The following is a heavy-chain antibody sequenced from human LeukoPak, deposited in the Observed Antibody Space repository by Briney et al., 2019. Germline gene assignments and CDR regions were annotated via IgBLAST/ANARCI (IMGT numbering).Heavy chain of an antibody. Sequence: GGSLRLSCAASGFTFSSYWMSWVRQAPGKGLEWVANIKQDGSEKYYVDSVKGRFTISRDNAKNSLYLQMNSLRAEDTAVYYCARDETGYCSSNSCYAPNWFDPWGQGTLVTVSS. J-gene: IGHJ5*02. D-gene: IGHD2-2*01. CDR2: IKQDGSEK. CDR3: ARDETGYCSSNSCYAPNWFDP. V-gene: IGHV3-7*01. CDR1: GFTFSSYW.